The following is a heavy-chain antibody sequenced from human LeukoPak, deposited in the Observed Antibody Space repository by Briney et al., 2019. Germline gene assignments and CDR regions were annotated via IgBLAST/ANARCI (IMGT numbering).Heavy chain of an antibody. D-gene: IGHD5-18*01. CDR2: ISYDGSNK. V-gene: IGHV3-30*04. CDR3: AREYFLGYCYGYVDY. Sequence: PGGSLRLSCAASGFTFSSYAMHWVRQAPGKGLEWVAVISYDGSNKYYADSVKGRFTISRDNSKNTLYLQMNSLRAEDTAVYYCAREYFLGYCYGYVDYWGQGTLVTVSS. CDR1: GFTFSSYA. J-gene: IGHJ4*02.